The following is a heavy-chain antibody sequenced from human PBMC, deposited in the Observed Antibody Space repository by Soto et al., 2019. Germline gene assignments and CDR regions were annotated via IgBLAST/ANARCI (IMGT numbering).Heavy chain of an antibody. V-gene: IGHV6-1*01. CDR2: TYYRSKWYN. J-gene: IGHJ3*02. CDR3: ARDVYSSWGDAFDI. Sequence: PSQTLSLTRAISGDSVSGNSAALNWIRQSPSRGLEWLGRTYYRSKWYNDYAVSVKSRITINPDTSKNQFSLQLNSVTPEDTAVYYCARDVYSSWGDAFDIWGQGTMVTVSS. CDR1: GDSVSGNSAA. D-gene: IGHD5-18*01.